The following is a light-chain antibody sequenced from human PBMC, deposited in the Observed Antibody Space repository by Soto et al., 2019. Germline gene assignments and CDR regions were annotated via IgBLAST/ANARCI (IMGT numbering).Light chain of an antibody. Sequence: SPATLSLSPGEGATLSCRASQSFSSYLAWYQQKPGQAPRLLIYDASNRATGIPARFSGSGSGTDFTLTISSLETEDFAVYYCQQRSNWPLTFGGGTKVDIK. CDR3: QQRSNWPLT. J-gene: IGKJ4*01. CDR2: DAS. V-gene: IGKV3-11*01. CDR1: QSFSSY.